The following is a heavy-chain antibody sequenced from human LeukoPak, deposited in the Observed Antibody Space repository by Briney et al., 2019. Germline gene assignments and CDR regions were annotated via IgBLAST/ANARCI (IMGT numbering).Heavy chain of an antibody. CDR2: ISGYNSNT. Sequence: AAVKVSCKASGYTFTAYGITWVRPAPGQGLEWMGWISGYNSNTNYAQKLQARVTMTTDTSTPTAYMELRSLRSDDTAVYYCARAPRGWELTSFDYWGQGTLVTVSS. CDR3: ARAPRGWELTSFDY. CDR1: GYTFTAYG. D-gene: IGHD1-7*01. J-gene: IGHJ4*02. V-gene: IGHV1-18*01.